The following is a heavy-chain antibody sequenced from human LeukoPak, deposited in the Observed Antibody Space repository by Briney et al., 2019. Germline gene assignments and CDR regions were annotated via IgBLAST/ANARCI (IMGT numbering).Heavy chain of an antibody. CDR2: ISYDGSNK. J-gene: IGHJ3*02. CDR1: GFTFSSYG. Sequence: GGSLRLSCAASGFTFSSYGMHWVRQAPGKGLEWVAVISYDGSNKYYADSVKGRFTISRDNSKNTLYLQMNSLRAEDTAVYYCARSPVLRYAFDIWGQGTMVTVSS. V-gene: IGHV3-30*03. D-gene: IGHD2/OR15-2a*01. CDR3: ARSPVLRYAFDI.